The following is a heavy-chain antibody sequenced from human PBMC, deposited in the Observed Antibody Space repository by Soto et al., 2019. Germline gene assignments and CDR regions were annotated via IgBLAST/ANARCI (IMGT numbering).Heavy chain of an antibody. D-gene: IGHD2-15*01. CDR3: ARGPPAAYCSGGSCNPLY. Sequence: SETLCLTCTVSGGSISGYYWSWIRQPPGKGLEWIGYIYYSGSTNYNPSLKSRVTISVDTSKNQFSLKLSSVTAADTAVYYCARGPPAAYCSGGSCNPLYWGQGTLVTVSS. CDR2: IYYSGST. CDR1: GGSISGYY. J-gene: IGHJ4*02. V-gene: IGHV4-59*01.